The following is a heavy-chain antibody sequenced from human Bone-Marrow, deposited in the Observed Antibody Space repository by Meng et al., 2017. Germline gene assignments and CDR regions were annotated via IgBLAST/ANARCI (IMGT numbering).Heavy chain of an antibody. CDR3: AKTLGWLHRYFDY. V-gene: IGHV3-33*06. CDR1: GFTFSNFV. Sequence: GESLKISCTASGFTFSNFVIHWVRQVPGKGLEWVAVMWYGGSDQYYADSVKGRFTISRDNSKNTLFLQMNNLRAEDTAVYYCAKTLGWLHRYFDYWGQGTLVTVSS. J-gene: IGHJ4*02. D-gene: IGHD5-24*01. CDR2: MWYGGSDQ.